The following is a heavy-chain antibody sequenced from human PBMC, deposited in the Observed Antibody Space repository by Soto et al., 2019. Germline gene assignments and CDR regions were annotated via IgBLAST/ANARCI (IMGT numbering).Heavy chain of an antibody. Sequence: QVQLVESGGGVVQPGRSLRLSCAASGFTFSSYGMHWVRQAPGKGLEWVAVISYDGSNKFYGDSVKGRFTISRDNSRNTLYLQMSSLRPEDTAVYHCAKDRRQLWEKADGMDVWGQGTTVTVSS. D-gene: IGHD5-18*01. CDR1: GFTFSSYG. CDR2: ISYDGSNK. CDR3: AKDRRQLWEKADGMDV. V-gene: IGHV3-30*18. J-gene: IGHJ6*02.